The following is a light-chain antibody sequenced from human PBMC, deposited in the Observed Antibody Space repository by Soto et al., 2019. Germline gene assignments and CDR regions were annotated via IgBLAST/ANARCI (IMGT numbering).Light chain of an antibody. CDR2: DAF. Sequence: EIVLTQSPATLSLSPGERATPSCRASQSVSNFIAWYQQKPGQAPRLLIYDAFHRATGIPARFRGSGSGTDFTLTISSLEPEDFAVYYCQQRSNWPTFGGGTKVDIK. V-gene: IGKV3-11*01. CDR1: QSVSNF. CDR3: QQRSNWPT. J-gene: IGKJ4*01.